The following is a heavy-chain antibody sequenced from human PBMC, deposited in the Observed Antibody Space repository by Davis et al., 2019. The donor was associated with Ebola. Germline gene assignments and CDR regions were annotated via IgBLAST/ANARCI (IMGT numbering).Heavy chain of an antibody. CDR3: ATTQWLREFDN. D-gene: IGHD6-19*01. V-gene: IGHV3-53*05. J-gene: IGHJ4*02. CDR1: GGSFSGYY. CDR2: THGDGSI. Sequence: ETLSLTCAVYGGSFSGYYWSWVRQAPGKGLECVSITHGDGSIHYADSVKGRFTISRDNSKNTVHLQMNNLRTDDTAVYYCATTQWLREFDNWGQGTLVTVSS.